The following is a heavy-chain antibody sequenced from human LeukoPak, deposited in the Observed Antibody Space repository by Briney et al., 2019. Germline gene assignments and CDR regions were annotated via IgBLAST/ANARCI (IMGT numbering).Heavy chain of an antibody. CDR1: GGSFSGYY. J-gene: IGHJ6*03. CDR3: ARLDCSSTSCYRHYYYYMDV. Sequence: PSETLSLTCAVYGGSFSGYYWSWIRQPPGKGLEWIGEINHSGSTYYNPSLKSRVTISVDTSKNQFSLKLSSVTAADTAVYYCARLDCSSTSCYRHYYYYMDVWGKGTTVTVSS. V-gene: IGHV4-34*01. CDR2: INHSGST. D-gene: IGHD2-2*02.